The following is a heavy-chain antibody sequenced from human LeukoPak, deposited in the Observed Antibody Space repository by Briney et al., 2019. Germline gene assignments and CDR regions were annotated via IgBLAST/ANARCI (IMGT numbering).Heavy chain of an antibody. CDR2: IIPIFGTA. D-gene: IGHD6-13*01. CDR1: GGTFSSYA. J-gene: IGHJ6*03. Sequence: SVKVSCKASGGTFSSYAISWVRQAPGQGLEWMGGIIPIFGTANYAQKFQGRVTITTDESTSTAYMELSSLRSEDTAVYYCASRIAAAGTYYYYTDVWGKGTTVTVSS. V-gene: IGHV1-69*05. CDR3: ASRIAAAGTYYYYTDV.